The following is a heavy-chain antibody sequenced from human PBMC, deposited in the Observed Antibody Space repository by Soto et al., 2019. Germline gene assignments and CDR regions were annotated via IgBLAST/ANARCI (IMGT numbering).Heavy chain of an antibody. V-gene: IGHV3-64*01. CDR3: ARGVMRSYSSPYYYYYYGMDV. Sequence: EVQLVESGGGLVQPGGSLRLSCAASGFTFSSYAMHWVRQAPGKGLEYVSAISSNGGSTYYANSVKGRFTISRDNSKNTLYLQMGSLIAEDMAVYYCARGVMRSYSSPYYYYYYGMDVWGQGTTVTVSS. J-gene: IGHJ6*02. CDR1: GFTFSSYA. CDR2: ISSNGGST. D-gene: IGHD1-26*01.